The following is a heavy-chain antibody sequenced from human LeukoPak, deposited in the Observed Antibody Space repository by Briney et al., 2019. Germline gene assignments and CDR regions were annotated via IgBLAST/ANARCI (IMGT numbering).Heavy chain of an antibody. Sequence: PGGSLRLSCAASGFTFSSYAMSWVRQAPGKGLEWVSAISGSGDSTYYADTVKGRFTISRDNSKNTLYLQMNSLRAEDTAVYYCAMGGWGRYGGNHPFDYWGQGTLVTVSS. J-gene: IGHJ4*02. CDR3: AMGGWGRYGGNHPFDY. D-gene: IGHD4-23*01. CDR2: ISGSGDST. CDR1: GFTFSSYA. V-gene: IGHV3-23*01.